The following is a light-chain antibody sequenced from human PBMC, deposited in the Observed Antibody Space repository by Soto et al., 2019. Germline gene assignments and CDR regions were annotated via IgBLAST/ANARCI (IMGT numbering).Light chain of an antibody. J-gene: IGKJ2*01. CDR1: QSISSY. CDR3: QQSYSTPFT. V-gene: IGKV1-39*01. CDR2: AAS. Sequence: DIQMTQSPFSLSASVGDRVTITCRASQSISSYLNWYQQKPGKAPNLLIYAASSLQSGVPSRFSGSASGTDFTLTISSLPPEDFATYYCQQSYSTPFTFGQGTKLEIK.